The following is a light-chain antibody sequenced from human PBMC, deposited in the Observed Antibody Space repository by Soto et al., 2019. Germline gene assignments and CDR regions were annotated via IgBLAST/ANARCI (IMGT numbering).Light chain of an antibody. V-gene: IGKV1-5*01. J-gene: IGKJ1*01. CDR3: QQYNTFCT. CDR1: QSISPW. Sequence: DIQMTQSPSTLSASVVDRVTITCRASQSISPWLAWYQQKPGKAPKLLIYDVSHLESGVPSRFSGSGSGTEFTLTINSLHPDDSATYYCQQYNTFCTFGQGTKGDIK. CDR2: DVS.